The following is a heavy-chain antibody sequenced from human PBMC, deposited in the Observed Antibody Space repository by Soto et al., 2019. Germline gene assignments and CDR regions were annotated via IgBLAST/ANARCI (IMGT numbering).Heavy chain of an antibody. D-gene: IGHD3-10*01. V-gene: IGHV4-39*01. J-gene: IGHJ6*02. Sequence: SETLSLTCSVSCGSISSGYYYWSWIRQPPGKGLEWIGSIYYSGSTYYNPSLKSRVTISVDSSKNQFSLKLSSVTAADTAVYYCARHYGYGSGSYYYYYGMDVWGQGTTVTVSS. CDR1: CGSISSGYYY. CDR3: ARHYGYGSGSYYYYYGMDV. CDR2: IYYSGST.